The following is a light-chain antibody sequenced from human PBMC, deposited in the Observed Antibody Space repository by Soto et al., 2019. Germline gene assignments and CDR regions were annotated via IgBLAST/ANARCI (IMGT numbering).Light chain of an antibody. J-gene: IGKJ1*01. Sequence: DIQMTQSPSTLSASVVDRVTITCRASQSISGWLAWYQQKPGKAPKLLIYDASNLESGVPSRFSGSGSGTEFTLTISSLQPDDFATYYCQQYHSSSGTCGQGTKVDIK. V-gene: IGKV1-5*01. CDR1: QSISGW. CDR2: DAS. CDR3: QQYHSSSGT.